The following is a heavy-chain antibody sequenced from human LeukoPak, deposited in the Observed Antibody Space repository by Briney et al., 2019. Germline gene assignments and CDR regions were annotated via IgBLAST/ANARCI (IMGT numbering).Heavy chain of an antibody. V-gene: IGHV4-4*02. CDR1: GDSITSSYW. CDR2: INHSGST. D-gene: IGHD3-10*01. J-gene: IGHJ6*03. Sequence: PSETLSLTCAVSGDSITSSYWWSWVRQPPGKGLEWIGEINHSGSTNYNPSLKSRVTISVDTSKNQFSLKLSSVTAADTAVYYCARILWVMDVWGKGTTVTVSS. CDR3: ARILWVMDV.